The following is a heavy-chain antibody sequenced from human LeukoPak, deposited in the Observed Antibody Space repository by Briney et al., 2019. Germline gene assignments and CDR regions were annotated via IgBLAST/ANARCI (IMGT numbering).Heavy chain of an antibody. D-gene: IGHD3-10*01. CDR3: ARASRMVRGAEDAFDI. J-gene: IGHJ3*02. CDR2: ISSSSSFI. CDR1: GFTFSSYS. Sequence: GGSLGLSCAASGFTFSSYSMNWVRQAPGKGLEWVSSISSSSSFIYYADSVKGRFTISRDNAKNSLYLQMNSLRAEDTAVYYCARASRMVRGAEDAFDIWGQGTMVTVSS. V-gene: IGHV3-21*01.